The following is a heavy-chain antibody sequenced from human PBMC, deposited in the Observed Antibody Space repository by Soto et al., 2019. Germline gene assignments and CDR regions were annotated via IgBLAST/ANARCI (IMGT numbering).Heavy chain of an antibody. CDR1: GGSISSGDYY. J-gene: IGHJ6*02. CDR3: ARGDSSSSGYYYYYYGMDV. Sequence: PSETLSLTCTVSGGSISSGDYYWSWIRQPPGKGLEWIGYIYYSGSTYYNPSLKSRVTISVDTSKNQFTLKLSSVTAADTAVYYCARGDSSSSGYYYYYYGMDVWGQGTTVTVSS. CDR2: IYYSGST. V-gene: IGHV4-30-4*01. D-gene: IGHD6-13*01.